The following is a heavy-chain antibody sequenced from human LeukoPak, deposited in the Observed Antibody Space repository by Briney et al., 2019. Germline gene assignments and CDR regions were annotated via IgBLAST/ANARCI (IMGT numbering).Heavy chain of an antibody. D-gene: IGHD6-19*01. CDR1: GGSISSGSYY. CDR2: IYTSGST. Sequence: SETLSLTCTVSGGSISSGSYYWSWIRQPAGKGLEWIGRIYTSGSTNYNPSLKSRVTISVDTSKNQFSLKLSSVTAADTAVYYCARHPGYSSPIVKYYFDYWGQGTLVTVSS. V-gene: IGHV4-61*02. J-gene: IGHJ4*02. CDR3: ARHPGYSSPIVKYYFDY.